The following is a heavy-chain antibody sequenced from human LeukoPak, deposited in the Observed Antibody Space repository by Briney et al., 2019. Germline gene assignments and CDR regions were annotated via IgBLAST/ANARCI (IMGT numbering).Heavy chain of an antibody. D-gene: IGHD2-15*01. J-gene: IGHJ6*02. CDR1: GGSISPYY. CDR2: IYYTGST. V-gene: IGHV4-59*13. Sequence: SETLSLTCTVSGGSISPYYWTWIRQPAGKGLEWIGYIYYTGSTNYNPSLKSRISISLGTSKNQFSLKVSSMTPADTAVYYCARGGYSIMDVWGQGTTVTVSS. CDR3: ARGGYSIMDV.